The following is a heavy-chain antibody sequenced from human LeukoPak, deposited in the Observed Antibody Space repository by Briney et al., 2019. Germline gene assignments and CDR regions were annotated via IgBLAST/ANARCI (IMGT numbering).Heavy chain of an antibody. CDR2: ISYDGSNK. D-gene: IGHD3-22*01. J-gene: IGHJ6*02. Sequence: GRSLRLSCAASGLTFSSYAMHWVRQAPGKGLEWVAVISYDGSNKYYADTVKGRFTISRDNSKNTLYLQMNSLRAEDTAVYYCARDPTYYYDSSGFHYRHYYYGMDVWGQGTTVTVSS. V-gene: IGHV3-30*04. CDR3: ARDPTYYYDSSGFHYRHYYYGMDV. CDR1: GLTFSSYA.